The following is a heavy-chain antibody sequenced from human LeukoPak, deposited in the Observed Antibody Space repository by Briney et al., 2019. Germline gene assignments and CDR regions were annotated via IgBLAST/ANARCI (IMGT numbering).Heavy chain of an antibody. CDR3: ARDVTRIGAFDI. Sequence: SETLSLTCAGYGGSFSGFYWSWIRQPPGKGLEWIGYIYYSGSTYYNPSLKSRVTISVDTSKNQFSLKLSSVTAADTAVYYCARDVTRIGAFDIWGQGTMVTVSS. J-gene: IGHJ3*02. V-gene: IGHV4-34*09. D-gene: IGHD2-15*01. CDR2: IYYSGST. CDR1: GGSFSGFY.